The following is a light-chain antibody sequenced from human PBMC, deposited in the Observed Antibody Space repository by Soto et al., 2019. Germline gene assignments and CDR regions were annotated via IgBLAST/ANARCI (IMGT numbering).Light chain of an antibody. CDR1: ESVTSSH. CDR3: QHYGSTSKT. CDR2: GAS. V-gene: IGKV3-20*01. Sequence: EIVLTQSPDTLSLSPGGRATLSCRASESVTSSHLAWYQQKRGQAPRLLIYGASSRATDIPDRFSGSGSGTDFTLTISRLVPEEVAVYYCQHYGSTSKTFGQRTPLEIK. J-gene: IGKJ5*01.